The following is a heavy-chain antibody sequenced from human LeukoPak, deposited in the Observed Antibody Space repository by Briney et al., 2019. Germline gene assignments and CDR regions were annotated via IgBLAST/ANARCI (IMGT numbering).Heavy chain of an antibody. Sequence: GASVKVSCKASGYTFTSYYMHWVRQAPGQGLEWMGIINPSGGSTSYAQKFQGRVTMTRDMSTSTVYMELSSLRSEDTAVYYCARDLGIAARRGANYYYYYYMDVWGKGTTVTVSS. J-gene: IGHJ6*03. CDR3: ARDLGIAARRGANYYYYYYMDV. V-gene: IGHV1-46*01. D-gene: IGHD6-6*01. CDR1: GYTFTSYY. CDR2: INPSGGST.